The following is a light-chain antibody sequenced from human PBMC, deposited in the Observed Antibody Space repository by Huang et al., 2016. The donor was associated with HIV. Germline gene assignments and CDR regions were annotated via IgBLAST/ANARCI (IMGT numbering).Light chain of an antibody. Sequence: EIVLTQSPGTLSLFPGERATLSCRASQSVSSSYLAWYQQKPGQAPRLLSYGASNGATGIPARFSGSGSGTDFTLTSSRVEPEEFAVYYCQQYGGSPITFGQGTRLEIK. CDR1: QSVSSSY. V-gene: IGKV3-20*01. CDR2: GAS. J-gene: IGKJ5*01. CDR3: QQYGGSPIT.